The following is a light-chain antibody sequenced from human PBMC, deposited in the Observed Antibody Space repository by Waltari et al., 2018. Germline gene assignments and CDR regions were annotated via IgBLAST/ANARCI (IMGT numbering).Light chain of an antibody. CDR1: SSDVGGYNY. CDR2: EVT. Sequence: QSALTQPASLSGSPGQSITISCTGTSSDVGGYNYVSWYQRPPGKAPQLLIYEVTNRPSGVSNRFSGSKSANTDSLTISGLQAEDEADYYCSSYTTSSTLVFGGGTKLTVL. V-gene: IGLV2-14*01. J-gene: IGLJ3*02. CDR3: SSYTTSSTLV.